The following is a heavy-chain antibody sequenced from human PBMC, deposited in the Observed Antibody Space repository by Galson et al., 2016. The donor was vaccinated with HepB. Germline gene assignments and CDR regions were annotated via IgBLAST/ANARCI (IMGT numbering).Heavy chain of an antibody. D-gene: IGHD3-3*01. CDR2: IWYDGSNK. CDR3: ARDIGDFWSGYSPHFDY. J-gene: IGHJ4*02. CDR1: GFTFSSYD. Sequence: SLRLSCAASGFTFSSYDMHWVRQAPGKGLEWVAVIWYDGSNKYYADSVKGRFTISRDNFKNTLYLQMNSLRAEDTAVYYCARDIGDFWSGYSPHFDYWGQGALVTVSS. V-gene: IGHV3-33*01.